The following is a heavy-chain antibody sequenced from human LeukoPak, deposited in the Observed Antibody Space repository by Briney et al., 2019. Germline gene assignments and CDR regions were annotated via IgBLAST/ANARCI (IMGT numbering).Heavy chain of an antibody. CDR1: GCSISSYY. Sequence: PSETLSLTCIVSGCSISSYYWSWIRQPPGKGLEWLGYIYDSGSTNYNPSLKSRVTISVDTSKNQFSLKLSSVAAADTAVYYCARDFRSGYPYYYYYGMDVWGQGTTVTVSS. CDR2: IYDSGST. J-gene: IGHJ6*02. D-gene: IGHD3-3*01. CDR3: ARDFRSGYPYYYYYGMDV. V-gene: IGHV4-59*01.